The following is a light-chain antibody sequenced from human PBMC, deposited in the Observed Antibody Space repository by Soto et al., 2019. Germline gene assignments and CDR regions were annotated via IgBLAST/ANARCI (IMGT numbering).Light chain of an antibody. V-gene: IGKV3-20*01. CDR1: QSVTSTY. J-gene: IGKJ3*01. CDR2: GAS. CDR3: QQYGKSPGLFT. Sequence: EVVLTQSPGTLSLSPGERATLSCRASQSVTSTYLAWYQQKPGQAPRLLIYGASSRATGIPDKFIGSGSGSDFSLTISRLEPEDSAVYYCQQYGKSPGLFTFGPGTKVDIK.